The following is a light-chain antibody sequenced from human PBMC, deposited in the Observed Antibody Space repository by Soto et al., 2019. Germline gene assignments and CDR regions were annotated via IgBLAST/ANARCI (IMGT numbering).Light chain of an antibody. J-gene: IGKJ1*01. CDR3: QQYGSAGT. Sequence: QAPGARGLCKGERPTLSCRAGQSVTSIYLAWYQQKPGQAPRLLIYGASNRATGIPDRFSGSGSGTDFTHTSSSVDPEDPAVHYGQQYGSAGTLGQGTKVDIK. CDR1: QSVTSIY. CDR2: GAS. V-gene: IGKV3-20*01.